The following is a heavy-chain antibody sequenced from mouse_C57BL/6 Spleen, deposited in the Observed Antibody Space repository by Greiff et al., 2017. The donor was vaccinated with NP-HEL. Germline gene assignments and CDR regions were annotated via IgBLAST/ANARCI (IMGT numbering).Heavy chain of an antibody. V-gene: IGHV5-4*01. D-gene: IGHD1-3*01. Sequence: EVQRVESGGGLVKPGGSLKLSCAASGFTFSSYAMSWVRQTPEQRLEWVATISDGGSYTYYPDNVKGRFTISRDNAKNNLYLQMSHLKSEDTAMDYCARDKAGDWYFDVWGTGTTVTVSS. CDR1: GFTFSSYA. J-gene: IGHJ1*03. CDR3: ARDKAGDWYFDV. CDR2: ISDGGSYT.